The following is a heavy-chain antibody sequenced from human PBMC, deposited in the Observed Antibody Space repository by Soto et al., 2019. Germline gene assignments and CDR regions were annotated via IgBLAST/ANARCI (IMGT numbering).Heavy chain of an antibody. D-gene: IGHD6-6*01. Sequence: PSETLSLTCAVSGGSIRSSNWWSWVRQPPGKGLEWIGEIYHSGSTNYNPSLKSRVTISVDKSKNQFSLKLSSVTAADTAVYYCAKCITALGPIEYWGQGTLVTVS. J-gene: IGHJ4*02. V-gene: IGHV4-4*02. CDR1: GGSIRSSNW. CDR3: AKCITALGPIEY. CDR2: IYHSGST.